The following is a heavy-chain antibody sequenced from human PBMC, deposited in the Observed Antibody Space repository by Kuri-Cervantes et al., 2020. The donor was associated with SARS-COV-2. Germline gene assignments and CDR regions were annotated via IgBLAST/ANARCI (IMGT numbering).Heavy chain of an antibody. CDR1: GFSFSSYG. J-gene: IGHJ4*02. Sequence: GESLKISCAASGFSFSSYGMSWVRQAPGKGLEWVSAISGSGGSTYHADSVKGRFTISRDNSKNTLYLQMNSLRAEDTAVYYCAKTVAGTGIDYWGRGTLVTVSS. CDR3: AKTVAGTGIDY. CDR2: ISGSGGST. V-gene: IGHV3-23*01. D-gene: IGHD6-19*01.